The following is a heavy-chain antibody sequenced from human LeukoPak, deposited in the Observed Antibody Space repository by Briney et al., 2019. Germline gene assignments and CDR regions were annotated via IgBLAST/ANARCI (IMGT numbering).Heavy chain of an antibody. J-gene: IGHJ3*02. D-gene: IGHD2-2*01. Sequence: ASETLSLTCTVSGGSISSGDYYWSWIRQPPGKGLEWIGYIYYSGSTNYNPSLKSRVTISVDTSKNQFSLKLSSVTAADTAVYYCARRCAEVVPAADEAFDIWGQGTMVTVSS. CDR1: GGSISSGDYY. V-gene: IGHV4-30-4*01. CDR3: ARRCAEVVPAADEAFDI. CDR2: IYYSGST.